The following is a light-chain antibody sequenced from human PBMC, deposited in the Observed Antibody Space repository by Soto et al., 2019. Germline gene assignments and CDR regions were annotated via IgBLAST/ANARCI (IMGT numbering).Light chain of an antibody. V-gene: IGLV2-8*01. CDR1: SSDVGGYNY. J-gene: IGLJ3*02. CDR3: SSYAASNNFYFV. Sequence: QSALTQPPSASGSPGQSVTISCTGTSSDVGGYNYVSWYQQYPGRAPKLMIYEVTKRPSGVPDRFSGSKSGNTASLTVSGLQAADEADYCCSSYAASNNFYFVFGGGTKLTVL. CDR2: EVT.